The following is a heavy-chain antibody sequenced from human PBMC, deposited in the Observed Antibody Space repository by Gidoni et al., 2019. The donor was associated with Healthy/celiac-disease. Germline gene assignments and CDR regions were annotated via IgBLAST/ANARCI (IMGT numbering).Heavy chain of an antibody. CDR2: INHSGST. CDR3: AERGSGSYPT. J-gene: IGHJ5*02. V-gene: IGHV4-34*01. CDR1: GGSFSGYY. Sequence: QVQLQQCGAGLLYPSETLSLTCAVYGGSFSGYYWSWIRQPPGKGLEWIGEINHSGSTNYNPSLKSRVTISVDTSKNQFSLKLSSVTAADTAVYYCAERGSGSYPTWGQGTLVTVSS. D-gene: IGHD3-10*01.